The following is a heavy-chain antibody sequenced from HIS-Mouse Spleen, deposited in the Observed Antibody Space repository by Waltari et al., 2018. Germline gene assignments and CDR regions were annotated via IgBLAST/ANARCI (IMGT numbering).Heavy chain of an antibody. D-gene: IGHD6-13*01. CDR3: ARGQSKVAAAGYYFDY. CDR2: INHSGST. J-gene: IGHJ4*02. CDR1: GGSFSCYY. V-gene: IGHV4-34*01. Sequence: QVQLQQWGAGLLKPSETLSLTCAVYGGSFSCYYWRWIRQPPGKGLEWIGEINHSGSTNYNPSLKSRVTISVDTSKNQFSLKLSSVTAADTAVYYCARGQSKVAAAGYYFDYWGQGTLVTVSS.